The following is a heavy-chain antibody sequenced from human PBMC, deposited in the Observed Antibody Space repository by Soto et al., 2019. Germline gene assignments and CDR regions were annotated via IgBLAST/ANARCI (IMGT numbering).Heavy chain of an antibody. D-gene: IGHD6-13*01. V-gene: IGHV1-69*02. CDR3: ARAAEAATCYFVY. J-gene: IGHJ4*02. CDR2: IIPILGIA. Sequence: QVQLVQSGAEVKKPGSSVKVSCKASGGTFSSYTISWVRQAPGQGLEWMGRIIPILGIANYEQKFQGRVTITADKSTGTTYMELSSRRSEDPAVYYCARAAEAATCYFVYWGQGTLVTVSS. CDR1: GGTFSSYT.